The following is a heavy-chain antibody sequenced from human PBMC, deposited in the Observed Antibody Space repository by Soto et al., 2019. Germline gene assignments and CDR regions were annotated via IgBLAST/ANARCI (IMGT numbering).Heavy chain of an antibody. Sequence: SETLSLTCTVSGGSISSSSFHWGWIRQPPGKGLEWIGSIYYSGSTYYSPSLKSRVTISVDTSKNQFSLKLSSVTAADTAVYYCARAGSSGYYLDYWGQGTLVTVSS. CDR2: IYYSGST. CDR3: ARAGSSGYYLDY. V-gene: IGHV4-39*07. J-gene: IGHJ4*02. CDR1: GGSISSSSFH. D-gene: IGHD3-22*01.